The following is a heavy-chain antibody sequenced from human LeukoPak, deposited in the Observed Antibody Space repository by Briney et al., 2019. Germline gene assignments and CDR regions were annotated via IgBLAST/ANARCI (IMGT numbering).Heavy chain of an antibody. CDR3: ARHSSYTSGWPLDY. V-gene: IGHV5-51*01. Sequence: GESLKISCKGSGDNFNRHWIGWVRQMSGKGLEWMGIIYLGDSDTGYSPSFQGQITISADKSISTAYLQWSSLKASDTAIYYCARHSSYTSGWPLDYWGQGTLVTVSS. J-gene: IGHJ4*02. CDR2: IYLGDSDT. CDR1: GDNFNRHW. D-gene: IGHD6-19*01.